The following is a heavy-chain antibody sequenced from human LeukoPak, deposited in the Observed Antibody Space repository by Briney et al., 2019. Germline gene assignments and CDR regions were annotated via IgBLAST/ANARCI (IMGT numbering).Heavy chain of an antibody. V-gene: IGHV4-30-4*08. CDR1: GGSISSYY. Sequence: SETLSLTCTVSGGSISSYYWSWIRQHPGKGLEWIGYIYYSGSTYYNPSLKSRVTISVDTSKNQFSLKLSSVTAADTAVYYCARDLLNEGNHLDYWGQGTLVTVSS. J-gene: IGHJ4*02. D-gene: IGHD4-23*01. CDR2: IYYSGST. CDR3: ARDLLNEGNHLDY.